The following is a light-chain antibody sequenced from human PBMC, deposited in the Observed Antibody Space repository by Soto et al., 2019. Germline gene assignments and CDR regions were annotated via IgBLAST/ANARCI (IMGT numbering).Light chain of an antibody. J-gene: IGKJ3*01. CDR3: QQRSNFFT. CDR1: QTVNGY. CDR2: DAS. Sequence: EVVLTQSPATLSLSPGERATLSCRASQTVNGYLAWYQQKPGQAPRLLIYDASNRATGVPARFSGSGSGTDFTLTINSLEPEDFAVYFCQQRSNFFTFGPGTKVDIK. V-gene: IGKV3-11*01.